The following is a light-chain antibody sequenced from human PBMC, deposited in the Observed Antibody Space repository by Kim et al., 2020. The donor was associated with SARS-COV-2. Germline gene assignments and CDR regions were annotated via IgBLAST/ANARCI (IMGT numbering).Light chain of an antibody. Sequence: PGERVTLACRASQSVSSSYLTWYQQEPGQAPRHLIYGASTRATGIPARFSGSGSVTDFTLTISSLQPEDFAVYYCQQDYNLPMYTFGQETKLEI. CDR3: QQDYNLPMYT. V-gene: IGKV3D-7*01. J-gene: IGKJ2*01. CDR2: GAS. CDR1: QSVSSSY.